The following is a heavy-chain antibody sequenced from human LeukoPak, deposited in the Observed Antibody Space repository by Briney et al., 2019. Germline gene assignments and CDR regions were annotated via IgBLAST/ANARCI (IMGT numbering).Heavy chain of an antibody. CDR1: GFTFDEYA. CDR3: AGGSGMSYYYYMDV. D-gene: IGHD3-10*01. J-gene: IGHJ6*03. Sequence: GGSLRLSCAASGFTFDEYAMHWVRQAPGKGLEGVSLINWDGSNTYYADAVKGRFTISRDNSNNSLYLQMNSLRAEDTALYYCAGGSGMSYYYYMDVWGKGTTVTVSS. V-gene: IGHV3-43D*03. CDR2: INWDGSNT.